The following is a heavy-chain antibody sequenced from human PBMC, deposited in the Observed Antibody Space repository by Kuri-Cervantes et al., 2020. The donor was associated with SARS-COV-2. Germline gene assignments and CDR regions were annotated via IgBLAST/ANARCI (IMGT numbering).Heavy chain of an antibody. CDR3: ARVGRAGPFDY. V-gene: IGHV3-7*01. CDR1: GFTFSTYW. D-gene: IGHD6-13*01. CDR2: IKQDGSEK. Sequence: GESLKISCAASGFTFSTYWMSWVRQAPGKGLEWVANIKQDGSEKYYVDSVKGRFTIPRDNAKNSLYLQMNSLRAEDTAVYYCARVGRAGPFDYWGQGTLVTVSS. J-gene: IGHJ4*02.